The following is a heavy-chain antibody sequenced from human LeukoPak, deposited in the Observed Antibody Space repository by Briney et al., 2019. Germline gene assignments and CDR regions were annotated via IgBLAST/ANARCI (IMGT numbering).Heavy chain of an antibody. J-gene: IGHJ6*04. CDR3: ARDRGYSYGYDYYYYGMDV. CDR2: ISYDGSNK. V-gene: IGHV3-30*14. CDR1: GFTFSSYA. D-gene: IGHD5-18*01. Sequence: GGSLRLSCAASGFTFSSYAMHWVRQAPGKGLEWVAVISYDGSNKYYADSVKGRFTISRDNSKNTLYLQMNSLRAEDTAVYYCARDRGYSYGYDYYYYGMDVWGKGTTVTVSS.